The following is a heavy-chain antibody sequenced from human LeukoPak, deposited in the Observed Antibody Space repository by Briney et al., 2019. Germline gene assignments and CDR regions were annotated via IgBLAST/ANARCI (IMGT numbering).Heavy chain of an antibody. CDR1: GFTFSSYG. J-gene: IGHJ6*02. CDR2: IWYDGSNK. V-gene: IGHV3-33*06. CDR3: AKDAQAYYYYGMDV. Sequence: GGSLRLSCAASGFTFSSYGMHWVRQAPGKGLEWVAVIWYDGSNKYYADSVKGRFTISRDNSKNTLYLQMDSLRAEDTAVYYCAKDAQAYYYYGMDVWGQGTTVTVSS.